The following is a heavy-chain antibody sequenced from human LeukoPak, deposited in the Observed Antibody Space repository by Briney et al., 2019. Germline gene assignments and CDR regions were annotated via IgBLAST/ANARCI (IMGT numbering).Heavy chain of an antibody. CDR3: ARVDILTGDY. J-gene: IGHJ4*02. V-gene: IGHV3-48*03. D-gene: IGHD3-9*01. CDR2: ISSSGSTI. CDR1: GFTFSSYE. Sequence: PGGSLRLSCAASGFTFSSYEMNWVRQAPGKGLEWVSYISSSGSTIYYADSVKGRFTISRDNAKSSLYLQMNSLRAEDTAVYYCARVDILTGDYWGQGTLVTVSS.